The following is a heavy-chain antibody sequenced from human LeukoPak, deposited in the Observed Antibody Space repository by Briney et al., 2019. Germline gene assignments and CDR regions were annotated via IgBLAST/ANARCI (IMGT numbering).Heavy chain of an antibody. CDR3: ARGPRSSSPPRERWFDP. CDR2: INHSGGT. CDR1: GGSFSGYY. Sequence: PSETLSLTCAVYGGSFSGYYWSWIRQPPGKGLEWIGEINHSGGTNYNPSLKSRVTISVDTSKNQFSLKLSSVTAADTAVYYCARGPRSSSPPRERWFDPWGQGTLVTVSS. J-gene: IGHJ5*02. V-gene: IGHV4-34*01. D-gene: IGHD6-13*01.